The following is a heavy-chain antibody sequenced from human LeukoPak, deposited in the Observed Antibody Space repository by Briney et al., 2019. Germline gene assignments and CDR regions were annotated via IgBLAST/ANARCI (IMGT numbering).Heavy chain of an antibody. CDR1: GGTFSSYA. V-gene: IGHV1-69*05. CDR2: IIPIFRTA. Sequence: SVKVSCKASGGTFSSYAISWVRQAPGQGLEWMGRIIPIFRTANYAQKFQGRVTITTDESTSTAYMELSSLRSEDTAVYYCARDLVHRITMNSFRPQWGQGTLVTVSS. J-gene: IGHJ4*02. CDR3: ARDLVHRITMNSFRPQ. D-gene: IGHD3-22*01.